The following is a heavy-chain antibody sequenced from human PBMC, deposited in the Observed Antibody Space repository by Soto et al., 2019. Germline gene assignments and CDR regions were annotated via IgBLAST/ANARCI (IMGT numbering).Heavy chain of an antibody. Sequence: PSETLSLTCTVSGGTVSSDIYYWSWVRQPPGKGLEWIGYVFDSGSTNYNPSLTHRVIMSLDTSRNQFSLNLYFVTAADTAVYYCARVRTWSYGMDVWGQGTTVTVSS. V-gene: IGHV4-61*01. CDR2: VFDSGST. CDR1: GGTVSSDIYY. J-gene: IGHJ6*02. D-gene: IGHD1-7*01. CDR3: ARVRTWSYGMDV.